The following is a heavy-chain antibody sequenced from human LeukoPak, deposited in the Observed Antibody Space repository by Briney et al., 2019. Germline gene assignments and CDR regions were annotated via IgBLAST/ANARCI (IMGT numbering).Heavy chain of an antibody. CDR2: IYYSGST. Sequence: SETLSLTCAVSGGSISSSNWWSWVRQPPGKGLEWIGNIYYSGSTYYNASLKSRVTISVDTSKNQFSLRLSSVTASDTAVYFCASLLNGGVAHWFDPWGQGTLVTVSS. CDR3: ASLLNGGVAHWFDP. CDR1: GGSISSSNW. J-gene: IGHJ5*02. V-gene: IGHV4-4*02. D-gene: IGHD7-27*01.